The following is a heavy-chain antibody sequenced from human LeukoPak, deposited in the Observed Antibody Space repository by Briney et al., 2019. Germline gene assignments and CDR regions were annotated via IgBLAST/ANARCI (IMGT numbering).Heavy chain of an antibody. Sequence: SETLSLTCTVSGGSISSSSHYWGWIRQPPGKGLEWIGSIYYSGSAYYNPSLKSRVTISVDTSKNQFSLKLSSVTAADTAVYYCARRNYYDSSGRNDYMDVWGKGTTVTISS. V-gene: IGHV4-39*01. CDR2: IYYSGSA. CDR1: GGSISSSSHY. CDR3: ARRNYYDSSGRNDYMDV. D-gene: IGHD3-22*01. J-gene: IGHJ6*03.